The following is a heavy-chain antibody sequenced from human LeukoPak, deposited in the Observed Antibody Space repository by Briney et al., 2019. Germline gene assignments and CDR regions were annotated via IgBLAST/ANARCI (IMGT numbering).Heavy chain of an antibody. J-gene: IGHJ3*02. V-gene: IGHV4-59*08. CDR1: GGSISSYY. CDR2: IYYSGST. CDR3: GRHGADAFDI. D-gene: IGHD4/OR15-4a*01. Sequence: ASETLSLTCTVSGGSISSYYWSWIRQPPGKGLEWIGYIYYSGSTNYNPSLKSRVTISVDTSKNQFSLKLSSVTAADTAVYYCGRHGADAFDIWGQGTMVTVSS.